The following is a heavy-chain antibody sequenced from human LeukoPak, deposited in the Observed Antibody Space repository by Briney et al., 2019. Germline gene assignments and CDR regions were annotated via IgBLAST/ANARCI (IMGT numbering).Heavy chain of an antibody. D-gene: IGHD6-13*01. Sequence: SETLSLTCAVSGGSISSSTWWTWVRQPPGKGLEWIGEIYHSGSTNYNPSLKSRVTISVDTSKNQFSLKLSSVTAADTAVYYCARGPGRLYSSSWPYYFDYWGQGTLVTVSS. CDR1: GGSISSSTW. V-gene: IGHV4-4*02. J-gene: IGHJ4*02. CDR3: ARGPGRLYSSSWPYYFDY. CDR2: IYHSGST.